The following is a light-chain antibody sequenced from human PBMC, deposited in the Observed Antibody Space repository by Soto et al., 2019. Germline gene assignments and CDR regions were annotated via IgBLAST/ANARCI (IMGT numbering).Light chain of an antibody. CDR1: QTISNW. CDR3: QQYNTYPLT. CDR2: DAS. J-gene: IGKJ4*01. Sequence: DIQMTQSPSTLSASVGDRVTITCRASQTISNWLAWYQQKPGKAPKVLISDASTLDGGVPSRFSGRRSGTDFNLTISSLQPSACATYYDQQYNTYPLTCGGGTKVES. V-gene: IGKV1-5*01.